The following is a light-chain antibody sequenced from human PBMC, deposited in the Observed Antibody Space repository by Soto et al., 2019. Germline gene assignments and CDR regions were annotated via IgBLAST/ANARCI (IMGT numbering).Light chain of an antibody. CDR2: STS. CDR3: LLFFGDALLL. J-gene: IGLJ2*01. V-gene: IGLV7-43*01. Sequence: QAVVTQESSLTVSPGGTVTLTCASSTGAVTSGFYANWFQRKPGQVPRPLIYSTSNRHSWTPARFSGSLLGGKAALTLSGVQPEDEAEYYCLLFFGDALLLFGGGTKVTVL. CDR1: TGAVTSGFY.